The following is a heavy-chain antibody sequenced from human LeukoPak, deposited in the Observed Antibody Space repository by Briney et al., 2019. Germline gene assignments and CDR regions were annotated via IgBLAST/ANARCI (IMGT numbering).Heavy chain of an antibody. CDR3: ARGPVWRRRLLSVSRRGGYFDY. D-gene: IGHD2/OR15-2a*01. Sequence: SETLSLTCGVYGGSLSGYYWSWIRQPPEKGLEWVGEINHSGSTNYNPSLKSQVTISADTSKNQFSLKLSSVTAADTAVYYCARGPVWRRRLLSVSRRGGYFDYWGQGILVTVSS. J-gene: IGHJ4*02. V-gene: IGHV4-34*01. CDR2: INHSGST. CDR1: GGSLSGYY.